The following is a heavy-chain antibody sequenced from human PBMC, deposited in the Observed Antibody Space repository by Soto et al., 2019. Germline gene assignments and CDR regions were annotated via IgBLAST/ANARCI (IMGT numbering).Heavy chain of an antibody. CDR2: IYYSGST. V-gene: IGHV4-59*01. J-gene: IGHJ4*02. Sequence: QVQLQESGPGLVNPSETLSLTCTVSGGSISSYYWSWIRQPPGKGLEWIGYIYYSGSTNYNPSLKSRVTISVDTSKNQFSLKLSSVTAADTAVYYCARVYYDSSGYYDYYFDYWGQGTLVTVSS. CDR3: ARVYYDSSGYYDYYFDY. D-gene: IGHD3-22*01. CDR1: GGSISSYY.